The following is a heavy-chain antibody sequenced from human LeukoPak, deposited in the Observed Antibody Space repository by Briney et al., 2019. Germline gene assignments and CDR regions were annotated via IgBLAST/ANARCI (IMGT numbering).Heavy chain of an antibody. Sequence: GGSLRLSCAASGFTFSSYAMSWVRQAPGKGLEWVSSISSSSSYIYYADSVKGRFTISRDNAKNSLYLQMNSLRAEDTAVYYCARSIYCSGGSCYSGYAFDIWGQGTMVTVSS. CDR2: ISSSSSYI. CDR1: GFTFSSYA. J-gene: IGHJ3*02. CDR3: ARSIYCSGGSCYSGYAFDI. V-gene: IGHV3-21*01. D-gene: IGHD2-15*01.